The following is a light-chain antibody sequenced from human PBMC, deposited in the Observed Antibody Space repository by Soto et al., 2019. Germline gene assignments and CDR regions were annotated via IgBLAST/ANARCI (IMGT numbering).Light chain of an antibody. J-gene: IGKJ1*01. V-gene: IGKV1-39*01. CDR2: AAS. CDR1: QSISSW. CDR3: QQSYSTPRT. Sequence: DIQMTQSPSNLSASIGYRVTITCRASQSISSWLAWYQQKPGKDPELLIYAASSLQSGVPSRFSGSGSGTDFTLTISSLQPEEFATYYCQQSYSTPRTFGQGTKVEIK.